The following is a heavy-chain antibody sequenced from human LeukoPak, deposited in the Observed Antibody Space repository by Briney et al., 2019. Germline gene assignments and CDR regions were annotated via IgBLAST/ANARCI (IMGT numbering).Heavy chain of an antibody. CDR2: ISSSNGYI. CDR1: GFSPSSYS. Sequence: GGSLRLSCAASGFSPSSYSMNWVRQAPGKGLEWVSSISSSNGYIYYADSVKGRFTISRDNAKNSLYLQLNSLRLEDTAVYYCARLRYAPDVWGQGTLVTVSS. D-gene: IGHD2-2*01. CDR3: ARLRYAPDV. J-gene: IGHJ4*02. V-gene: IGHV3-21*01.